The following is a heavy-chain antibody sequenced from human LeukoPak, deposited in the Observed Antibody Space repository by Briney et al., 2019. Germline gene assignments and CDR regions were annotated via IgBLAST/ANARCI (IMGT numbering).Heavy chain of an antibody. Sequence: PSQTLSLTCTVTGASMSSDPSYWRWIRQPPGKGLEWIGYIFYGGTTNYNPSLKSRVTMPVDTSKNQFSQKMRLLSNADTAVYFYAGDRTGYFFDDWGQGTLVTVSS. CDR1: GASMSSDPSY. CDR2: IFYGGTT. V-gene: IGHV4-31*03. CDR3: AGDRTGYFFDD. J-gene: IGHJ4*02.